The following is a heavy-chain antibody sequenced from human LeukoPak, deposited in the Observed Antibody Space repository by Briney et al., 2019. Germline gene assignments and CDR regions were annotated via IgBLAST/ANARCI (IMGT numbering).Heavy chain of an antibody. V-gene: IGHV1-2*02. CDR2: INPNSGGT. Sequence: ASVKVSCKASGYTFTGYYMHWVRQAPGQGLEWMGWINPNSGGTNYAQKFQGRVTMTRDTSISTAYMELSRLRSDDTAVYYCERNGYTYGNDAFNIWGQGTMVTVSS. D-gene: IGHD5-18*01. J-gene: IGHJ3*02. CDR1: GYTFTGYY. CDR3: ERNGYTYGNDAFNI.